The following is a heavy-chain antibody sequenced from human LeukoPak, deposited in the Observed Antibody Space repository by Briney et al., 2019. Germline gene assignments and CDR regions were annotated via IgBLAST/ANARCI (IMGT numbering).Heavy chain of an antibody. V-gene: IGHV3-30-3*01. D-gene: IGHD3-22*01. CDR3: ARVYDSSGYYGDY. CDR2: ISYDGSNK. CDR1: GFSFSSYA. Sequence: GGSLRLSCAASGFSFSSYAMHWVRQAPGKGLEWVAVISYDGSNKYYADSVKGRFTISRDNSKNTLYLQMNSLRAEDTAVYYCARVYDSSGYYGDYWGQGTLVTVSS. J-gene: IGHJ4*02.